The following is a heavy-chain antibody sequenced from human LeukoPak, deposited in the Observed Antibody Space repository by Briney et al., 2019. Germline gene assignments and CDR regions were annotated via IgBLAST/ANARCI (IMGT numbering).Heavy chain of an antibody. CDR1: GFTFSSYS. CDR2: ISSSSSTI. J-gene: IGHJ4*02. V-gene: IGHV3-48*01. D-gene: IGHD2-15*01. Sequence: GGSLRLSCGASGFTFSSYSMNWVRQAPGKGLEWVSYISSSSSTIYYADSVKGRFTISRDNAKNSLYLQMNSLRAEDTAVYYCARKGSASDYWGQGTLVTVSS. CDR3: ARKGSASDY.